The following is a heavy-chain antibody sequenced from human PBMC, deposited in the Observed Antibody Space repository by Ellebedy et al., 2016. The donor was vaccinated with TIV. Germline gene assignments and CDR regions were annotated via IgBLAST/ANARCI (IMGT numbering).Heavy chain of an antibody. CDR3: ATAPYYYDSSGYYLGRRPLDY. Sequence: ASVKVSCKASGYTFTSYYMHWVRQAPGQGLEWMGIINPSGGSTSYAQKFQGRVTMTEDTSTDTAYMELSSLRSEDTAVYYCATAPYYYDSSGYYLGRRPLDYWGQGTLVTVSS. V-gene: IGHV1-46*01. CDR2: INPSGGST. J-gene: IGHJ4*02. D-gene: IGHD3-22*01. CDR1: GYTFTSYY.